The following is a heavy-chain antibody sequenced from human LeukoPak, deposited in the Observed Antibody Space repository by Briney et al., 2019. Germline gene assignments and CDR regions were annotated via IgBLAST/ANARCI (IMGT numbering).Heavy chain of an antibody. CDR3: ARSGGIVGALGDY. J-gene: IGHJ4*02. CDR2: ISYDGSNK. V-gene: IGHV3-30-3*01. D-gene: IGHD1-26*01. Sequence: GRSLRLSCAASGFTFSSYAMHWVRRAPGKGLEWVAVISYDGSNKYYADSVKGRFTISRDNSKNTLYLQMNSLRAEDTAVYYCARSGGIVGALGDYWGQGTLVTVSS. CDR1: GFTFSSYA.